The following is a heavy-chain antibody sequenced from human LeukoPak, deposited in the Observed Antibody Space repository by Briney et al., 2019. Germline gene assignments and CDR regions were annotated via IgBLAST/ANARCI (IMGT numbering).Heavy chain of an antibody. CDR1: GGSISSYY. Sequence: SETLSLTCTVSGGSISSYYWSWIRQPPGKGLEWIGYIYYSGSTNYNPSLKSRVTISVDTSKNQFSLKLSSVTAADTAVYYCAREGGDYNFDHWGQGTLVTVSS. CDR2: IYYSGST. CDR3: AREGGDYNFDH. D-gene: IGHD4-17*01. V-gene: IGHV4-59*01. J-gene: IGHJ4*02.